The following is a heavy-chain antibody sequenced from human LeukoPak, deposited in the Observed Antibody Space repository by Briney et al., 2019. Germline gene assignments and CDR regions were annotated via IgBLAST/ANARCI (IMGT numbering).Heavy chain of an antibody. CDR3: ARGGLELRMNWFDP. Sequence: SETLSLTCTVSGGSISSYYWSWIRQPPGKGLEWIGYIYYSGSTNYNPSLKSRVTISVDTSKNQFSLKLSSVTAAATAVYYCARGGLELRMNWFDPWGQGTLVTVSS. J-gene: IGHJ5*02. D-gene: IGHD1-7*01. V-gene: IGHV4-59*01. CDR1: GGSISSYY. CDR2: IYYSGST.